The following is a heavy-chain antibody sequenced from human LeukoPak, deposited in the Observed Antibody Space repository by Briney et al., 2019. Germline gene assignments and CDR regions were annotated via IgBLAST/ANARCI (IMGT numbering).Heavy chain of an antibody. CDR3: AREDEPYGSGSRHNDY. CDR2: ISYDGSNK. D-gene: IGHD3-10*01. CDR1: GFTFSSYA. Sequence: GRSLRLSCAASGFTFSSYAMHWVRQAPGKGLGWVAVISYDGSNKYYADSVKGRFTISRDNSKNTLYLQMNSLRAEDTAVYYCAREDEPYGSGSRHNDYWGQGTLVTVSS. V-gene: IGHV3-30*04. J-gene: IGHJ4*02.